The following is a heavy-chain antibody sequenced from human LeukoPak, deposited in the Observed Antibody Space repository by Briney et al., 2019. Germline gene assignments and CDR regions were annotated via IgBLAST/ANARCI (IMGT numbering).Heavy chain of an antibody. J-gene: IGHJ4*02. CDR1: GFTFSSYA. V-gene: IGHV3-30-3*01. Sequence: GGSLRLSCAASGFTFSSYAMHWVRQAPGKGLEWVAVISYDGSNKYYADSVKGRFTISRDNSKNTLYLQMNSLRAEDTAVYYCAKEHLIAAAPYFDYWGQGTLVTVSS. D-gene: IGHD6-13*01. CDR2: ISYDGSNK. CDR3: AKEHLIAAAPYFDY.